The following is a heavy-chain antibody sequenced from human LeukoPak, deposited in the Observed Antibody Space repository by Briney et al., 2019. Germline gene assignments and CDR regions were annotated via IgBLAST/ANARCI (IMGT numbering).Heavy chain of an antibody. CDR2: IYPGDSDT. CDR3: ARRDSSGWYGFDY. J-gene: IGHJ4*02. Sequence: GESLKISCKGSGYSFPAYWIGWLRQMPGKGLEWMGIIYPGDSDTRCSPSFQGQVTISADKSISTAYLQWSSLKASDTAMYYCARRDSSGWYGFDYWGQGTLVTVSS. D-gene: IGHD6-19*01. CDR1: GYSFPAYW. V-gene: IGHV5-51*01.